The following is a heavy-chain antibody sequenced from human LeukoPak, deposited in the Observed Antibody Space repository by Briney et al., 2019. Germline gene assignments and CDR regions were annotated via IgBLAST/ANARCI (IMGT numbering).Heavy chain of an antibody. J-gene: IGHJ3*02. CDR2: TSSSDAGT. CDR1: GFPLSSYA. CDR3: AKKYNWNYPQGAFDI. Sequence: GGSLRLSCAVSGFPLSSYAMSWVRQAPGKGGEWVSATSSSDAGTYHAASVRGRFTISRDNSKNTLYLQMSSLRAEDTAVYYCAKKYNWNYPQGAFDIWGQGTMVTASS. D-gene: IGHD1-7*01. V-gene: IGHV3-23*01.